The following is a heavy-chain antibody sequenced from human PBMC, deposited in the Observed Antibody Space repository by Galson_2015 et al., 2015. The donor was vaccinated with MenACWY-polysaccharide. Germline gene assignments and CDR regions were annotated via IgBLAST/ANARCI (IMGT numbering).Heavy chain of an antibody. Sequence: SLRLSCAASGFTFSSYGMHWVRQAPGKGLEWVAVIWYDGSNKYYADSVKGRFTISRDNSKNTLYLQMNSLRAEDTAVYYCARDYCSSTCYDYWGQGTLVTVSS. CDR3: ARDYCSSTCYDY. CDR2: IWYDGSNK. D-gene: IGHD2-2*01. CDR1: GFTFSSYG. J-gene: IGHJ4*02. V-gene: IGHV3-33*01.